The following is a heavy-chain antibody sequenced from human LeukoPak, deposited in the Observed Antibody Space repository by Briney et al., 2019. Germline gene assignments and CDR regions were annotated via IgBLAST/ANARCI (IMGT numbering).Heavy chain of an antibody. Sequence: ASVKVSCKAFGYTFTSYYMHWVRQAPGQGLEWMGWINAGNGNTKYSQKFQGRVTITRDTSASTAYMELSSLRSEDTAVYYCARDGGGYYGSGSKGGYYYYYGMDVWGKGTTVTVSS. CDR3: ARDGGGYYGSGSKGGYYYYYGMDV. CDR2: INAGNGNT. V-gene: IGHV1-3*01. CDR1: GYTFTSYY. J-gene: IGHJ6*04. D-gene: IGHD3-10*01.